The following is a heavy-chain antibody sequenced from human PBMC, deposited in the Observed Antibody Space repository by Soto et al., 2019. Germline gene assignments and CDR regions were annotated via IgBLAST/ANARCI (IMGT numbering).Heavy chain of an antibody. V-gene: IGHV4-39*01. D-gene: IGHD3-3*01. CDR1: GGSISGRSHY. J-gene: IGHJ4*02. Sequence: QLQLQESGPGLVKPSETLSLTCTVSGGSISGRSHYWGWIRQSPGKHLEWIGSSYYRGSTHYNPSLKTRVTISVDTSKNQVFLKVFSVTAADTAVYYCATADGFGVVTPFFEYWGQGILVTVSS. CDR3: ATADGFGVVTPFFEY. CDR2: SYYRGST.